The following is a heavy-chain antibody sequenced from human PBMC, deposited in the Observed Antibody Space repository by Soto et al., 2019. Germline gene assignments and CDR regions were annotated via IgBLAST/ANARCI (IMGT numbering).Heavy chain of an antibody. V-gene: IGHV1-46*01. CDR2: INPSGGTT. J-gene: IGHJ4*02. CDR3: ARDDAY. Sequence: QVRLVQSGAEVKKPGASVKVYCKASGYTFTLYEMHWVRQAPGQGLEWMGVINPSGGTTTYAQKFQGRVIITRDTSTTTVYMELNSLISEDTAMYYCARDDAYWGQGSMITVSS. CDR1: GYTFTLYE.